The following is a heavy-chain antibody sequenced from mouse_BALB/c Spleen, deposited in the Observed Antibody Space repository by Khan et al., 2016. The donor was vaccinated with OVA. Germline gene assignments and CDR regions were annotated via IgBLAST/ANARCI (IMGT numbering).Heavy chain of an antibody. V-gene: IGHV1-61*01. J-gene: IGHJ3*01. Sequence: QVQLQQPGTELVRPGASVKLSCKASGYTFTSYWMNWVKQRPGQGLEWIGMIDPSDSETHYNQMFKDKAPLTVDKSSSTAYMHRSSLTSEDSAVYYWTRREKYGYDPSWFAYWGQGTLVTVSA. CDR1: GYTFTSYW. D-gene: IGHD2-2*01. CDR3: TRREKYGYDPSWFAY. CDR2: IDPSDSET.